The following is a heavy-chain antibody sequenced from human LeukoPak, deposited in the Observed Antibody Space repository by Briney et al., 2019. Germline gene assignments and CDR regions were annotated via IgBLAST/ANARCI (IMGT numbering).Heavy chain of an antibody. CDR3: ARHLYIVVVPAARKGFDY. Sequence: SETLSLTCTVSGGSISNYYWGWIRQPPGKGLEWIGSIYYSGSTYYNPSLKSRVTISVDTSKNQFSLELSSVTPADTAVYYCARHLYIVVVPAARKGFDYWGQGTLVTVSS. CDR2: IYYSGST. D-gene: IGHD2-2*01. CDR1: GGSISNYY. V-gene: IGHV4-39*01. J-gene: IGHJ4*02.